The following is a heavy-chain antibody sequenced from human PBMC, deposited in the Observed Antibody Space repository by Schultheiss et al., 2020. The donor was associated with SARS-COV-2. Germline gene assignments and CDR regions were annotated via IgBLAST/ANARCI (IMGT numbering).Heavy chain of an antibody. D-gene: IGHD2-2*01. V-gene: IGHV3-33*06. CDR1: GFTFSVYG. CDR3: AKDASDIVVVPHFDY. J-gene: IGHJ4*02. CDR2: IWYDGSNK. Sequence: GGSLRLSCAASGFTFSVYGMHWVRQAPGKGLEWVALIWYDGSNKYYPGSVKGRFTISRENAKNSLYLQMNSLRAEDTAVYYCAKDASDIVVVPHFDYWGQGTLVTVSS.